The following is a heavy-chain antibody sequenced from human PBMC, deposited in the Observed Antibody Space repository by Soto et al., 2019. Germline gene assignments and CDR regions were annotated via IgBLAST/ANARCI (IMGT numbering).Heavy chain of an antibody. CDR3: ARDYGDGYWYFDL. CDR1: GFTFSTYA. J-gene: IGHJ2*01. CDR2: ISSNGITT. V-gene: IGHV3-64*01. Sequence: VQLVESGGGLVQPGGSLRLSCAASGFTFSTYAMHWVRQAPGQGLEYVSAISSNGITTYYANSVKGRFTISRDNSKNTLYLQMGSLRAEDMAVYYCARDYGDGYWYFDLWGRGTLVTVSS. D-gene: IGHD4-17*01.